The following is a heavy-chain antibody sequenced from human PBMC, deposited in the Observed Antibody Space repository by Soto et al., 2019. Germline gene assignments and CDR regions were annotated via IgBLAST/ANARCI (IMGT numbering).Heavy chain of an antibody. CDR3: ARGVFGVGKGGGAYYMDV. CDR2: INHSGST. V-gene: IGHV4-34*01. Sequence: QVQLQQWGAGLLKPSETLSLTCAVYGGSFSGYYWSWIRQPPGKGLEWIGEINHSGSTNYNPSLTSRVTISVDMSKNQFSLKLSSVTAADTAVYYCARGVFGVGKGGGAYYMDVWGKGTTVTVYS. D-gene: IGHD3-3*01. CDR1: GGSFSGYY. J-gene: IGHJ6*03.